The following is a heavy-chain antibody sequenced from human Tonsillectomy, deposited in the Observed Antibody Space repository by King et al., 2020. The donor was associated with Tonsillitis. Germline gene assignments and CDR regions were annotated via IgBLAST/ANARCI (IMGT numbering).Heavy chain of an antibody. CDR2: ISSSSSTI. CDR3: ARDPRTTRPYYFDY. V-gene: IGHV3-48*01. D-gene: IGHD1-7*01. CDR1: GFTFSSYS. Sequence: VQLVESGGGLVQPGGSLRLSCAASGFTFSSYSMNWVRQAPGKGLEWVSYISSSSSTIYYADSVKGRFTISRDNAKNSLYLQMNSLRAEDTAVYYCARDPRTTRPYYFDYWGQGTLVTVSS. J-gene: IGHJ4*02.